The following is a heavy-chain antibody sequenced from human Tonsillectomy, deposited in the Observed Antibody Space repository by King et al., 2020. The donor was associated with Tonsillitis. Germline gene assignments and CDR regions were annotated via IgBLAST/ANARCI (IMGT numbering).Heavy chain of an antibody. D-gene: IGHD3-22*01. CDR2: IHHTGST. CDR1: GGSISSYY. J-gene: IGHJ1*01. Sequence: QLQESGPGLVKPSETLSLTCTVSGGSISSYYWNWIRQSPGKGLEWIGYIHHTGSTNYNPSLKSRVTISLDTSKNQFSLRLSSVTAADTAVYYCATTMTVIPYSQNWGQGTLVTVSS. CDR3: ATTMTVIPYSQN. V-gene: IGHV4-59*08.